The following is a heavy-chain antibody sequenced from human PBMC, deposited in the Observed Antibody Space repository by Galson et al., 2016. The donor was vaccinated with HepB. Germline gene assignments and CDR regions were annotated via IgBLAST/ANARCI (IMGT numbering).Heavy chain of an antibody. CDR3: AGFVDYDEAVY. D-gene: IGHD4-17*01. Sequence: SVKVSCKASGNIFTGYYIHWVRQAPGQGLEWMGWINPNRGTTNYAQKFQGRVTMTRETSISTAYMELNGVRFDDTAVYYCAGFVDYDEAVYWGQGTLVTVSS. J-gene: IGHJ4*02. V-gene: IGHV1-2*02. CDR1: GNIFTGYY. CDR2: INPNRGTT.